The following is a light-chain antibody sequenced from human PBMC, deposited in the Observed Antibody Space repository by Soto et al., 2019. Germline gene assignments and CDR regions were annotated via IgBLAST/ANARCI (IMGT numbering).Light chain of an antibody. CDR2: DAS. V-gene: IGKV3-11*01. J-gene: IGKJ1*01. CDR1: QSVSSY. Sequence: PGERATLSCRASQSVSSYLAWYQQKPGQAPRLLIYDASNGATGIPARFSGSGSWTDFTLTISSLEPEDFAVYYCQPRSKCPPAFGQGTKVEI. CDR3: QPRSKCPPA.